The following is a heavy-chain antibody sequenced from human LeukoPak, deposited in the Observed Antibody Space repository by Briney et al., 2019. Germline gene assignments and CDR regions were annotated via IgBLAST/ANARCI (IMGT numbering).Heavy chain of an antibody. J-gene: IGHJ4*02. CDR1: GFTFSSYS. CDR2: ISSSSSYI. V-gene: IGHV3-21*01. Sequence: PGGSLRLSCAASGFTFSSYSMNWVRQAPGKGLEWVSSISSSSSYIYYADSVKGRFTISRDNAKNSLYLQMNSLRAEDTAVYYCARDDGGNSVPLDHWGQGTLVTVSS. CDR3: ARDDGGNSVPLDH. D-gene: IGHD4-23*01.